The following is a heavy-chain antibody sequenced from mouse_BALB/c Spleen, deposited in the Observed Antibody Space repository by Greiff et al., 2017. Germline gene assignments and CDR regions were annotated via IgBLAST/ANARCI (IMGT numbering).Heavy chain of an antibody. J-gene: IGHJ4*01. D-gene: IGHD1-1*01. CDR2: ISTYYGDA. CDR1: GYTFTDYA. V-gene: IGHV1S137*01. CDR3: ASQGIYYGSSYLYAMDY. Sequence: VQLQESGAELVRPGVSVKISCKGSGYTFTDYAMHWVKQSHAKSLEWIGVISTYYGDASYNQKFKGKATMTVDKSSSTAYMELARLTSEDSAIYYCASQGIYYGSSYLYAMDYWGQGTSVTVSS.